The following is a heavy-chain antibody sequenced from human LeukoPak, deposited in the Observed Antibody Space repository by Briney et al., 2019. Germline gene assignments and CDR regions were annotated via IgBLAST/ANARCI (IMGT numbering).Heavy chain of an antibody. V-gene: IGHV4-39*01. CDR2: NSYAGAT. D-gene: IGHD3-9*01. CDR3: ARHRRHYDISTGYYAGPIDV. J-gene: IGHJ3*01. CDR1: DGSISSSSYY. Sequence: SETLSLTCSVSDGSISSSSYYWGWIRQPPGKGLQWIGSNSYAGATYYNPSLKSRITISLHASKKQSSLKVNSVTAADTAVYYCARHRRHYDISTGYYAGPIDVWGQGTMVTVSS.